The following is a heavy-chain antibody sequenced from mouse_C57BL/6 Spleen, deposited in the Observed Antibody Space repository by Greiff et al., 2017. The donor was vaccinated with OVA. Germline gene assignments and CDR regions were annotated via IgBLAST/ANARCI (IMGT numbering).Heavy chain of an antibody. V-gene: IGHV1-69*01. CDR2: IDPSDSYT. Sequence: QVQLQQPGAELVMPGASVKLSCKASGYTFTSYWMHWVKQRPGQGLEWIGEIDPSDSYTNYTQKFKGKSTLTVDKSSSTAYMQLSSLTSEDSAVYYCARGDGSRYFDYWGQGTTLTVSS. CDR1: GYTFTSYW. D-gene: IGHD1-1*01. J-gene: IGHJ2*01. CDR3: ARGDGSRYFDY.